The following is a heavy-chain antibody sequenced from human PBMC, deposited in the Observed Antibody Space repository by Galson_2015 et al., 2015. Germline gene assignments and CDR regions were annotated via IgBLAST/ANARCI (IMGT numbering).Heavy chain of an antibody. CDR1: GFTFSNYA. CDR3: VRATGFILNY. Sequence: SLRLSCAASGFTFSNYAMSWVRQAPGKGLEWVSAISISGGSTYYADSVKGRFTISRDNSKNSLYLQMNSLRVEDTALYFCVRATGFILNYWGQGTLVTVSS. V-gene: IGHV3-23*01. D-gene: IGHD1-1*01. J-gene: IGHJ4*02. CDR2: ISISGGST.